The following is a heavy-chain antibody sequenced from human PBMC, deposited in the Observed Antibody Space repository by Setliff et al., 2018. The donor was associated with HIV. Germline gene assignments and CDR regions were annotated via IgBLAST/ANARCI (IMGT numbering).Heavy chain of an antibody. J-gene: IGHJ4*02. CDR2: IIPVLGAP. V-gene: IGHV1-69*11. CDR3: ARNLVGTSSFDY. CDR1: GYTFTSYA. Sequence: RASVKVSCKASGYTFTSYAMHWVRQAPGQGLEWMGWIIPVLGAPDYAQKFRGRVTITADESTTTAYMELSSLRAEDMAVYYCARNLVGTSSFDYWGQGTLVTVSS. D-gene: IGHD1-26*01.